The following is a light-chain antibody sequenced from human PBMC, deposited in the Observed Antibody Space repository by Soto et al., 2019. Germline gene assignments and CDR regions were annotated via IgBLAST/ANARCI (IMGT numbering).Light chain of an antibody. Sequence: EIVLTQSPGTLSLSPGERATISCRASQSVSSTYLAWYQQKPGQAPRLLIYGASSRATGVPDRFIGSGSGTDFTLTIIRLVPEDVAVYYCQQYGSSPPSTFGQGTRLEIK. CDR3: QQYGSSPPST. CDR2: GAS. V-gene: IGKV3-20*01. J-gene: IGKJ5*01. CDR1: QSVSSTY.